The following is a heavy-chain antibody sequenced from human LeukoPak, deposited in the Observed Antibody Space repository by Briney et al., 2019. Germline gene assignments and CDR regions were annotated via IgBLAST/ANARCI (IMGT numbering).Heavy chain of an antibody. CDR2: ISYDGSNK. CDR3: ARVHHLGYCSGGSCYGGSFDY. Sequence: PGGSLRLSCAASGFTFSSYAMHWVRQAPGKGLEWVAVISYDGSNKYYAGSVKGRFTISRDNSKNTLYLQMNSLRAEDTAVYYCARVHHLGYCSGGSCYGGSFDYWGQGTLVTVSS. J-gene: IGHJ4*02. V-gene: IGHV3-30-3*01. D-gene: IGHD2-15*01. CDR1: GFTFSSYA.